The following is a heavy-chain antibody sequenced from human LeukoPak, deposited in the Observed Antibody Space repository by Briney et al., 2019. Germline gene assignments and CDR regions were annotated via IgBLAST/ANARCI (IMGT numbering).Heavy chain of an antibody. V-gene: IGHV4-61*01. J-gene: IGHJ4*02. D-gene: IGHD3-3*01. CDR1: GGSVSSGSYY. CDR3: ARPTVFGVVGD. Sequence: SETLSLTCTVSGGSVSSGSYYWSWIRQPPGKELEYIGYIYASGTTNYNPSLKSRVTILLDTSKNQFSLRLSSVTAADTAVYYCARPTVFGVVGDWGQGTLVTVSS. CDR2: IYASGTT.